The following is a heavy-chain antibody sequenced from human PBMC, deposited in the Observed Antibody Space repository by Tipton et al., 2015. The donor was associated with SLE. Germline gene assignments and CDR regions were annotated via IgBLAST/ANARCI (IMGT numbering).Heavy chain of an antibody. J-gene: IGHJ5*02. CDR1: GFIFENYA. CDR2: ISRSETV. V-gene: IGHV3-23*01. Sequence: SLRLSCAASGFIFENYAFSWVRQTPVRGLEWISTISRSETVYYGDSVKGRFTISRDISKSTVYLEMKTLRPDDTAVYYCAKGLGYGDPDDHWGQGTQVIVSS. CDR3: AKGLGYGDPDDH. D-gene: IGHD4-17*01.